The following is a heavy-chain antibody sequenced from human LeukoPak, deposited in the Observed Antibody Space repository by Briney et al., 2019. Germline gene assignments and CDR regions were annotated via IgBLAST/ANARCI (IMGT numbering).Heavy chain of an antibody. V-gene: IGHV3-21*01. D-gene: IGHD6-13*01. CDR1: GLTFSSYS. CDR2: ISSSSSYI. CDR3: ARIGYSSSSFDF. J-gene: IGHJ4*02. Sequence: KPGGSLRLSCAASGLTFSSYSMNWVRQAPGKGLEWVSSISSSSSYIYYADSVKGRFTISRDNAKNSLYLQMNSLRAEDTAVYYCARIGYSSSSFDFWGQGTLVTFSS.